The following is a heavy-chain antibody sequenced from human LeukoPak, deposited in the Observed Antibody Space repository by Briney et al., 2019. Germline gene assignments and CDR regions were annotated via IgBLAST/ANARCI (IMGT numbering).Heavy chain of an antibody. CDR1: GFTFSTYA. CDR2: ISGSGGST. V-gene: IGHV3-23*01. CDR3: AKDSYRGSYGYFDY. D-gene: IGHD1-26*01. Sequence: GGSLRLSCAASGFTFSTYAMSWVRQAQGKGLEWVSAISGSGGSTYYADSVKGRFTISRDNSKNTLYLQMNSLRAEATAVYYCAKDSYRGSYGYFDYWGQGTLVTVSS. J-gene: IGHJ4*02.